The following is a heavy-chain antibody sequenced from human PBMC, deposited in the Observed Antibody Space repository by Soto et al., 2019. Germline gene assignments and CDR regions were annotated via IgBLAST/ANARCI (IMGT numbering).Heavy chain of an antibody. CDR2: IYYSGST. J-gene: IGHJ5*02. CDR3: AILSGLAPYCRGDCHPGWLAP. Sequence: SETLSLTCTVSGGSISSGDYYWSWIRQPPGKGLEWIGYIYYSGSTYYNPSLKSRVTISVDTSKNQFSLKLSSVTAADTAVYYCAILSGLAPYCRGDCHPGWLAPWAQGTLVTVSS. CDR1: GGSISSGDYY. V-gene: IGHV4-30-4*01. D-gene: IGHD2-21*02.